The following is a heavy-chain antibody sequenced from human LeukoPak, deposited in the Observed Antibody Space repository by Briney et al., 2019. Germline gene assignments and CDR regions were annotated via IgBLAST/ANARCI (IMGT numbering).Heavy chain of an antibody. Sequence: GGSLRLSCAASGFTFSSYAMHWARQAPGKGLEWVALLSNDGNNYAYADSVKGRFTLSGDKSKTTLYLQMNSLRAEDTAVYYCARDPPGSSWYYFDYWGQGTLVTVSS. V-gene: IGHV3-30-3*01. CDR2: LSNDGNNY. CDR1: GFTFSSYA. CDR3: ARDPPGSSWYYFDY. J-gene: IGHJ4*02. D-gene: IGHD6-13*01.